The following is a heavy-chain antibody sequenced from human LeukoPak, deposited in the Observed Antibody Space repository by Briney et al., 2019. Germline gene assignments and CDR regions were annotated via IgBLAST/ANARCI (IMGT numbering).Heavy chain of an antibody. CDR3: AKVTFVSGGSCYYFDY. D-gene: IGHD2-15*01. CDR2: ISWNSGSI. CDR1: GFTFDDYA. J-gene: IGHJ4*02. V-gene: IGHV3-9*01. Sequence: GGSLRLSCAASGFTFDDYAMHWVRQAPGKGLEWVSGISWNSGSIGYADSVKGRFTISRDNAKNSLYLQMNSLRAEDTALYYCAKVTFVSGGSCYYFDYWGQGTLVTVSS.